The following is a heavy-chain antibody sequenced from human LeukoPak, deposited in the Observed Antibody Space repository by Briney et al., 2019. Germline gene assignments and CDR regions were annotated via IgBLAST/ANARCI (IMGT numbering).Heavy chain of an antibody. D-gene: IGHD5-18*01. CDR2: INSDGSIT. J-gene: IGHJ6*02. V-gene: IGHV3-74*01. Sequence: GGSLRLSCAASGFTFTTYWMRWVRQAPGKGLVWVSHINSDGSITSYADSVKGRFTISRDNAKNTLYLQMNSLRAEDTAVYYCARDAVDTANAVWGQGTTVTVSS. CDR1: GFTFTTYW. CDR3: ARDAVDTANAV.